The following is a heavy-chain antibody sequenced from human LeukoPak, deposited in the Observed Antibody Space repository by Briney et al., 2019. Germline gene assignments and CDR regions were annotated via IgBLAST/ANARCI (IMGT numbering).Heavy chain of an antibody. D-gene: IGHD3-22*01. CDR1: GFTFSSYA. J-gene: IGHJ4*02. Sequence: LSGGSLRLSCAASGFTFSSYAMHWVRQAPGKGLEWVAVISYDGSNKYYADSVKGRFTISRDNSKNTLYLQMNSLRAEDTAVYYCAREPEGYYYDSSGLDYWGQGTLVTVSS. V-gene: IGHV3-30-3*01. CDR3: AREPEGYYYDSSGLDY. CDR2: ISYDGSNK.